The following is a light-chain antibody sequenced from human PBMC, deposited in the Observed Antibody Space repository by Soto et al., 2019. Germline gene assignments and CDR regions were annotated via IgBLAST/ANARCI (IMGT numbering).Light chain of an antibody. CDR1: QSISSW. Sequence: IQMTQSPSTLSASVGDRVTITCRASQSISSWLAWYQQKPGKAPKLLIYDASSLESGVPSRFSGSGSGTEFTLTISSLQPDDFATYYCQQYNSYSPFFGQGTKLEIK. J-gene: IGKJ2*01. CDR2: DAS. CDR3: QQYNSYSPF. V-gene: IGKV1-5*01.